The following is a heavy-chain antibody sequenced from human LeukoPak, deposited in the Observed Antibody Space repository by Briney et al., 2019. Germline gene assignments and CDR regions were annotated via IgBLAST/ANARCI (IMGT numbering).Heavy chain of an antibody. CDR1: GGSISSGGYY. Sequence: SEALSLTCTVSGGSISSGGYYWSWIRQHPGKGLEWIGYIYYSGSTYYNPSLKSRVTISVDTSKNQFSLKLSSVTAADTAVYYCARPTVTTFSFYFDYWGQGTLVTVSS. CDR2: IYYSGST. CDR3: ARPTVTTFSFYFDY. J-gene: IGHJ4*02. V-gene: IGHV4-31*03. D-gene: IGHD4-17*01.